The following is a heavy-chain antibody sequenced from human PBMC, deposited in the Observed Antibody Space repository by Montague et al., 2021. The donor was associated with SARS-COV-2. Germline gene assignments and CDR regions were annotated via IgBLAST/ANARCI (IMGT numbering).Heavy chain of an antibody. V-gene: IGHV3-30*04. CDR1: GFAFSSTA. D-gene: IGHD6-13*01. J-gene: IGHJ4*02. Sequence: SLRLSCAASGFAFSSTAINWVRQAPGRGLEWVAVISYNGEYKWYADSVKGRFTISRDNLKNTLKLEMNSLRGDDSGVYFCVRDRLTKIAAAGIFEFWGQGTRVTVSS. CDR3: VRDRLTKIAAAGIFEF. CDR2: ISYNGEYK.